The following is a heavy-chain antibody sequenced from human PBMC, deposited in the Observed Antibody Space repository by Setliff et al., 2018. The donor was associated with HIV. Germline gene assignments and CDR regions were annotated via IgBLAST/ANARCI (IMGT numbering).Heavy chain of an antibody. CDR3: ARGGPGSSFGYDWFDP. V-gene: IGHV1-46*01. CDR2: INSNGGST. CDR1: GYTFTSYY. J-gene: IGHJ5*02. Sequence: VASVKVSCKASGYTFTSYYVHFVRQAPGQGPEWMGIINSNGGSTNYAQKFEGRVAMTADTSTNNVHMYLSSLRSEDTAIYYCARGGPGSSFGYDWFDPWGQGTPVTVSS. D-gene: IGHD5-18*01.